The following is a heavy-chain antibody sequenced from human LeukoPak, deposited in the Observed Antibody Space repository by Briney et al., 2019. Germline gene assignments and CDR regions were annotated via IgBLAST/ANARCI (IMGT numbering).Heavy chain of an antibody. J-gene: IGHJ4*02. CDR3: ARDQRGSSSLDY. Sequence: SETLSLTCTVSGGSISSSSYYWGLIRQPPGKGLEWIGSVYSSGSTYYNPSLKSRVTISVDTSKNQFSLKLTSVTAADTAVYYCARDQRGSSSLDYWGQGTLVTVSS. V-gene: IGHV4-39*07. CDR1: GGSISSSSYY. CDR2: VYSSGST. D-gene: IGHD6-13*01.